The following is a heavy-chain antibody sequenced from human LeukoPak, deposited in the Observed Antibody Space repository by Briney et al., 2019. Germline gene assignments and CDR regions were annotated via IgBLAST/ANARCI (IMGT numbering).Heavy chain of an antibody. CDR2: INTYNGNT. J-gene: IGHJ5*02. CDR3: AREYDSARFDP. D-gene: IGHD3-10*01. Sequence: ASVKVSCKASGYTFTSYGISWVRQAPGQGLEWMGWINTYNGNTNYAQKLQGRVTMTTDTSTSTAYMELRSLRSDDTAVYYCAREYDSARFDPWGQGTLVTVSS. V-gene: IGHV1-18*01. CDR1: GYTFTSYG.